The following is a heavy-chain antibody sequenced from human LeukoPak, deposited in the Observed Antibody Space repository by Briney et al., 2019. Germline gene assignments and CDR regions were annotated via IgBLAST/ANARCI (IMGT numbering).Heavy chain of an antibody. Sequence: ASVKVSCKASGYTFTGYYTHWVRQAPGQGLEWMGWINPNSGGTNYAQKFQGRVTMTRDTSISTAYMELSRLRSDDTAVYYCARDAVYYYDNSDIWGQGTMVTVSS. D-gene: IGHD3-22*01. V-gene: IGHV1-2*02. CDR1: GYTFTGYY. CDR2: INPNSGGT. CDR3: ARDAVYYYDNSDI. J-gene: IGHJ3*02.